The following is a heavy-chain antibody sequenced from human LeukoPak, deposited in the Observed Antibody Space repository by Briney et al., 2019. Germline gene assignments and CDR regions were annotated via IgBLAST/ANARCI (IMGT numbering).Heavy chain of an antibody. CDR3: ARLAAHYYGSGD. CDR2: INHSGST. V-gene: IGHV4-39*07. Sequence: SETLSLTCTVSGGSISSSSYYWGWIRQPPGKGLEWIGEINHSGSTNYNPSLKSRVTISVDTSKNQFSLKLSSVTAADTAVYYCARLAAHYYGSGDWGQGTLVTVSS. CDR1: GGSISSSSYY. J-gene: IGHJ4*02. D-gene: IGHD3-10*01.